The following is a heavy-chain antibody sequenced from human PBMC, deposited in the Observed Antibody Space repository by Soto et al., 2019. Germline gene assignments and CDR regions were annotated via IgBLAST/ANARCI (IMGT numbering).Heavy chain of an antibody. CDR1: GFTFSSYA. J-gene: IGHJ6*02. D-gene: IGHD5-18*01. CDR3: ARDLGGYSYGSGMDV. CDR2: ISYDGSNK. Sequence: GGSLRLSCAASGFTFSSYAMHWVRQAPGKGLEWVAVISYDGSNKYYADSVKGRFTISRDNSKNTLYLQMNSLRAEDTAVYYCARDLGGYSYGSGMDVWGQGTTVTVSS. V-gene: IGHV3-30-3*01.